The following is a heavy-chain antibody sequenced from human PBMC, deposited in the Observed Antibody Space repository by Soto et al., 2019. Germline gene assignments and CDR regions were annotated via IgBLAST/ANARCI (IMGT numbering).Heavy chain of an antibody. V-gene: IGHV3-23*01. J-gene: IGHJ4*02. CDR2: ISGSGGST. D-gene: IGHD6-19*01. CDR3: AKDRYPSCWRLLSDFDY. CDR1: GFTFSSYA. Sequence: PGGSLRLSCAASGFTFSSYAMSWVRQAPGKGLEWVSAISGSGGSTYYADSVKGRFTISRDNSKNTLYLQMNSLRAEDTAVYYCAKDRYPSCWRLLSDFDYWGQGTLVTVSS.